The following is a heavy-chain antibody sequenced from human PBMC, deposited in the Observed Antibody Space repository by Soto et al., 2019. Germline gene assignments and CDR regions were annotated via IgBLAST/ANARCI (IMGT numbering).Heavy chain of an antibody. V-gene: IGHV3-7*01. D-gene: IGHD3-3*01. CDR2: IKQDGSEK. J-gene: IGHJ3*02. CDR3: ARPHTAHYDFWSGYYTGSEDAFDI. CDR1: GFTFSSYW. Sequence: GGSLRLSCAASGFTFSSYWMSWVRQAPGKGLEWVANIKQDGSEKYYVDSVKGRFTISRDNAKNSLYLQMNSLRAEDTAVYYCARPHTAHYDFWSGYYTGSEDAFDIWGQGTMVTVSS.